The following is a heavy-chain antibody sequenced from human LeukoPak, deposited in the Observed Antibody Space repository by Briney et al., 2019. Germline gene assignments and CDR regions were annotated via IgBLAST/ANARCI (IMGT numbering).Heavy chain of an antibody. CDR2: IYTSGST. V-gene: IGHV4-61*02. CDR3: ARSFRWRNDYGDYEAGPFDI. D-gene: IGHD4-17*01. CDR1: GGSINSRSYF. Sequence: PSETLSLTCTVSGGSINSRSYFWSWIRQPAGKGLEWIGRIYTSGSTNYNPSLKSRVTISVDTSRNQFSLKLSSVTAADTAVYYCARSFRWRNDYGDYEAGPFDIWGQGTMVTVSS. J-gene: IGHJ3*02.